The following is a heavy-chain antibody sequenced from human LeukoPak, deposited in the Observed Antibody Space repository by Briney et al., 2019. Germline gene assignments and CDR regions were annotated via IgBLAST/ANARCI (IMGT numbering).Heavy chain of an antibody. CDR1: GFTFSNAW. CDR2: IYSGGST. V-gene: IGHV3-53*04. D-gene: IGHD3-3*01. CDR3: ASGPITIFGAFDY. J-gene: IGHJ4*02. Sequence: GGSLRLSCAASGFTFSNAWMTWVRQAPGKGLEWVSVIYSGGSTYYADSVKGRFTISRHDSKNTLDLQMNSLRAEDTAVYYCASGPITIFGAFDYWGQGTLVTVSS.